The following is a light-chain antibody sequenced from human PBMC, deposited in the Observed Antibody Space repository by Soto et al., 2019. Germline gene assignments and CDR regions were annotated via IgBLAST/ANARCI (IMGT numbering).Light chain of an antibody. Sequence: QSVLTQPASVSGSPGQSITISCIGINSDVGNHNLVSWYQEHPGKAPKLIIYDVNKRPSGVADRFSGSRSGNTASLTISGLQTEDEADFYCCSYAGSSKSLVFGGGTKVTVL. CDR2: DVN. CDR3: CSYAGSSKSLV. J-gene: IGLJ2*01. V-gene: IGLV2-23*02. CDR1: NSDVGNHNL.